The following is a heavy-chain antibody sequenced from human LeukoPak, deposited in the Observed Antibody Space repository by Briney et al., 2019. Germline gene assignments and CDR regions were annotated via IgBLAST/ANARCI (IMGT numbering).Heavy chain of an antibody. V-gene: IGHV3-7*01. CDR2: INQDGGGK. D-gene: IGHD2-2*01. CDR3: ATSHDSAANF. CDR1: GFTFSSSW. Sequence: GGSLRLSCAASGFTFSSSWRSWVGQARGKGVEGVGHINQDGGGKYYVDSVRGRFPISRDNAKTSLYLQVTSLRAEDTAVYYCATSHDSAANFWGQGTLVPVS. J-gene: IGHJ4*02.